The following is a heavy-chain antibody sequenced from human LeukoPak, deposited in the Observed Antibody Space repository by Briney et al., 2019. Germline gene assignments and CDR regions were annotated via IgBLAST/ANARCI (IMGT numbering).Heavy chain of an antibody. CDR2: IIGSSGDT. CDR1: GFRFSNFA. D-gene: IGHD5-12*01. Sequence: GGSLRLSCAASGFRFSNFAMSWVRQAPGKGLEWVSLIIGSSGDTLYADSVKGRLTISRDISKNRLYLQMNSLRAEDTALYYCAKGAYDYIEMGYFDDWGQGTLVTVSS. CDR3: AKGAYDYIEMGYFDD. V-gene: IGHV3-23*01. J-gene: IGHJ4*02.